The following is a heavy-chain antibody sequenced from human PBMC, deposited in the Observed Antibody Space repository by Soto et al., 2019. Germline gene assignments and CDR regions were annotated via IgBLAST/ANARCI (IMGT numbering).Heavy chain of an antibody. CDR3: ARDVYYDSSGYYEDTQNDAFDI. CDR2: IYYSGST. Sequence: SETLSLTCTVSGGSISSGGYYWSWIRQHPGKGLEWIGYIYYSGSTYYNPSLKSRVTISVDTSKNQFSLKLSSVTAADTAVYYCARDVYYDSSGYYEDTQNDAFDIWGQGTMVTVSS. CDR1: GGSISSGGYY. D-gene: IGHD3-22*01. J-gene: IGHJ3*02. V-gene: IGHV4-31*03.